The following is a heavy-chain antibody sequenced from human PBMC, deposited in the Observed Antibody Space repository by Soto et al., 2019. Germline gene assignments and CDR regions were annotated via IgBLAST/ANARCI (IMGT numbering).Heavy chain of an antibody. D-gene: IGHD6-19*01. V-gene: IGHV3-23*01. Sequence: EVQLLESGGGLVQPGGSLRLSFAASGFTFSSYAMSWVRQAPGKGLEWVSAIRGSGGSTYYADSVKGRFTISRDNSKNQLYLQMNSLRAEDTAVYYCEKPTGSSGWYWVGYWGQGTLVTVSS. CDR3: EKPTGSSGWYWVGY. CDR1: GFTFSSYA. CDR2: IRGSGGST. J-gene: IGHJ4*02.